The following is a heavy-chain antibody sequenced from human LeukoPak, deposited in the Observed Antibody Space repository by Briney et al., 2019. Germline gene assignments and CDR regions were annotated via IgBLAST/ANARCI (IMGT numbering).Heavy chain of an antibody. CDR2: IYTDGGA. V-gene: IGHV3-53*01. CDR3: AKRPPSVAGVTYGMDV. Sequence: GGSLRLSCAASGFTVSSNHMSWVRQAPGKGLEWVSIIYTDGGAYYADSVKGRFTISRDSSNNTLYLQMNSLKADDTAVYYCAKRPPSVAGVTYGMDVWGQGTTVTVSS. J-gene: IGHJ6*02. CDR1: GFTVSSNH. D-gene: IGHD6-19*01.